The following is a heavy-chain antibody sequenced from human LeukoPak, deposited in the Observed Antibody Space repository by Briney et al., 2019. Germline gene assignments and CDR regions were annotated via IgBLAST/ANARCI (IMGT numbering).Heavy chain of an antibody. J-gene: IGHJ6*02. D-gene: IGHD2-8*01. V-gene: IGHV3-21*01. CDR3: AREMVYATSYYYYGLDV. CDR2: ISSSSSFI. Sequence: GGALRLSCAASGFTFSSYRMNWVRQAPGKGLEWVSSISSSSSFIYYANSVKGRFTISRDNAKNSLYLQMNSLRAEDTAVYYCAREMVYATSYYYYGLDVWGQGTTVTVSS. CDR1: GFTFSSYR.